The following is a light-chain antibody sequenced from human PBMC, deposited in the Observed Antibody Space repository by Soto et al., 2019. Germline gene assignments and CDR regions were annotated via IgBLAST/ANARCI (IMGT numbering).Light chain of an antibody. CDR2: GAS. J-gene: IGKJ1*01. V-gene: IGKV3-20*01. Sequence: EIVLTQSPGPPAFSPGERAPLPFRSSQSVSSSYLAWYQQKPGQAPRLLIYGASYRATGIPDRFSGSGSGTDFTLTISRLEPEDFAVYYCHQYGSSPSTFGQGTKVDIK. CDR3: HQYGSSPST. CDR1: QSVSSSY.